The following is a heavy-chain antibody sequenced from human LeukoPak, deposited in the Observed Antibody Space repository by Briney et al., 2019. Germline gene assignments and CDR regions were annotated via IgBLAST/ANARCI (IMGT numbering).Heavy chain of an antibody. CDR1: GGSISSYS. D-gene: IGHD2-15*01. J-gene: IGHJ4*02. CDR2: IYYSGST. V-gene: IGHV4-59*01. Sequence: MSSETLSLTRTVSGGSISSYSWSWIRQPPGKGLEWIGYIYYSGSTNYNPSLKSRVTISVDMSKNQFSLKLSSVTAADTAVYYCATHPPKVCTGGSCTDYWGQGTLATVSS. CDR3: ATHPPKVCTGGSCTDY.